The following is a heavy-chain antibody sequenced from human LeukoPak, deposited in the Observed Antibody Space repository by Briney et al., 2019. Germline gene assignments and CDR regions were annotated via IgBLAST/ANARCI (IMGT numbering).Heavy chain of an antibody. Sequence: PGGSLRLSCAASGFTFRSYAMHWVRQAPGKGLEWVAVITFDGSNKNYAASVKGRFTISRDNSKNTLERQRDRQRVEYTVGYYCTRDHNRRLGELVFFDHWGQGTLVTVSS. CDR2: ITFDGSNK. D-gene: IGHD3-16*01. J-gene: IGHJ4*02. CDR1: GFTFRSYA. CDR3: TRDHNRRLGELVFFDH. V-gene: IGHV3-30*14.